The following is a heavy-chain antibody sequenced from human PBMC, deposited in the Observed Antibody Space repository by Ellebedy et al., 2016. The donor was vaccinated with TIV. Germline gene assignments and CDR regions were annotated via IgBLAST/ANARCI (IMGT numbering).Heavy chain of an antibody. Sequence: GESLKISCAASGFNFRSYWMTWVRQAPGKGLEWVAKIRQEGDEIYYVESVKGRFTISRDNAKNSLFLQMNCLRVEDTAVYYCARRASYGDYAVQVNPWFDPWGQGTLVTVSS. V-gene: IGHV3-7*01. CDR2: IRQEGDEI. J-gene: IGHJ5*02. D-gene: IGHD4-17*01. CDR3: ARRASYGDYAVQVNPWFDP. CDR1: GFNFRSYW.